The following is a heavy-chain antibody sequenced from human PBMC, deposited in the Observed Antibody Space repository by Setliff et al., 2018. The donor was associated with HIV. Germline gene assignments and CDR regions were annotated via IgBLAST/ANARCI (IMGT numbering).Heavy chain of an antibody. CDR3: ARGRVFDY. J-gene: IGHJ4*02. Sequence: PSETLSLTCAVYGGSFSGYYWSWIRQPPGKGLEWIGEINHSGSTNYNPSLKSRVTISVDASKNQFSLKLSSVTAADTAVYYCARGRVFDYWGQGTLVTVSS. CDR2: INHSGST. CDR1: GGSFSGYY. V-gene: IGHV4-34*01.